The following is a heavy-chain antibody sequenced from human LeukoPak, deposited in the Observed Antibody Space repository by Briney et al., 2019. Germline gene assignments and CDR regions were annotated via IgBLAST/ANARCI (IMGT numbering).Heavy chain of an antibody. V-gene: IGHV1-46*01. CDR1: GYTFTSYY. Sequence: ASVKVSCKASGYTFTSYYMHWVRQAPGQGLEWMGVINPSGGSTSYAQKFQGRVTMPRDMSTSTVYMELSRLSSEDTAVYYCARDGQYSGRFLVYWGQGTLVTVSS. CDR2: INPSGGST. J-gene: IGHJ4*02. CDR3: ARDGQYSGRFLVY. D-gene: IGHD1-26*01.